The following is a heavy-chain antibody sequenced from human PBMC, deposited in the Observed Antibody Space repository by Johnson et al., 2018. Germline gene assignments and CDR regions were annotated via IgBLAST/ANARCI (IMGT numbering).Heavy chain of an antibody. CDR1: GFPFNHYA. J-gene: IGHJ6*02. D-gene: IGHD5-18*01. Sequence: VQLVQSGGGLGNPGGSLRVSCVASGFPFNHYAMAWVRQSPGKGLEWVSSIEGDGSDTYYAGSVKGRFTISRDNAKTTLYLQMNSLRPEDTALYYCAKVLSMVTYFWFGMDVWGQGTTVTVSS. V-gene: IGHV3-23*04. CDR3: AKVLSMVTYFWFGMDV. CDR2: IEGDGSDT.